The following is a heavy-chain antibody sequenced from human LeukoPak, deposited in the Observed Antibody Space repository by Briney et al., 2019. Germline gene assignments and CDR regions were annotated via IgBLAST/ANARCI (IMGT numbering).Heavy chain of an antibody. D-gene: IGHD4-17*01. CDR3: AKTVTRYGDYDY. CDR2: INPNSGGT. CDR1: GYSFTGQY. Sequence: ASVKVSCKASGYSFTGQYMHWVRQAPGQGLEWMGWINPNSGGTKYAQKFQGRVTMTRDTSISTAYMELSRVRSDDTAVYYCAKTVTRYGDYDYWGQGTLVTVSS. V-gene: IGHV1-2*02. J-gene: IGHJ4*02.